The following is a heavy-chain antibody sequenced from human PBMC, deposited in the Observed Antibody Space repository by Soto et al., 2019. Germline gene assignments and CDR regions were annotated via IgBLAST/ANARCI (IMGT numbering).Heavy chain of an antibody. V-gene: IGHV3-49*04. D-gene: IGHD3-10*01. Sequence: GSLRLSCTTSGFRFGDFAMSWVRQAPGKGLEWVGFIRSKAYGGTSQYAASVRGRFTISRDDSTSIAYLQMDSLKIDDTGVYYCSRPAEYYGSGSLDFWGQGTLVTVSS. CDR2: IRSKAYGGTS. J-gene: IGHJ4*02. CDR3: SRPAEYYGSGSLDF. CDR1: GFRFGDFA.